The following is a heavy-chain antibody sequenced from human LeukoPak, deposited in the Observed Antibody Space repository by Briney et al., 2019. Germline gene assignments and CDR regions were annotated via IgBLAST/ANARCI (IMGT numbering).Heavy chain of an antibody. CDR2: IYYSGST. Sequence: PSETLSLTCTVSGGSISSYYWSWIRQPPGKGLEWIGYIYYSGSTNYNPSLKSRVTISVDTSKNQFSLKLSSVTAADTAVYYCARYSSGYSGFDYWGQGTLVTVSS. CDR3: ARYSSGYSGFDY. J-gene: IGHJ4*02. V-gene: IGHV4-59*08. D-gene: IGHD3-22*01. CDR1: GGSISSYY.